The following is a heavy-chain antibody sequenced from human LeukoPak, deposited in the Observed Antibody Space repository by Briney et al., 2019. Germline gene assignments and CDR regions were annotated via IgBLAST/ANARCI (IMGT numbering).Heavy chain of an antibody. V-gene: IGHV4-59*01. CDR3: ARTGYSSSWYNY. J-gene: IGHJ4*02. CDR2: IYYSGST. Sequence: SETLSLTCTVSGGSLSSYYWSWIRQPPGKGLEWIGYIYYSGSTNCNPSLKSRVTISVDTSKNQFSLKLSSVTAADTAVYYCARTGYSSSWYNYWGQGTLVTVSS. CDR1: GGSLSSYY. D-gene: IGHD6-13*01.